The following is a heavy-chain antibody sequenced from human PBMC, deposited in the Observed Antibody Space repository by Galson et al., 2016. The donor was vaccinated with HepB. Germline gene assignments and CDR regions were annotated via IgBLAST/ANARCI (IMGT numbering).Heavy chain of an antibody. CDR3: ARGTNYHDSGDYYEYYYFYGMDV. CDR2: MTDSRRT. CDR1: GGSFSGYY. J-gene: IGHJ6*02. V-gene: IGHV4-34*01. D-gene: IGHD3-22*01. Sequence: SETLSLTCAVYGGSFSGYYWSWIRQPPGKGLEWIGEMTDSRRTNYNPSLKSRVIISVDTFRKQFSLKLSSVTAADTAVYYCARGTNYHDSGDYYEYYYFYGMDVWGQGTTVTVSS.